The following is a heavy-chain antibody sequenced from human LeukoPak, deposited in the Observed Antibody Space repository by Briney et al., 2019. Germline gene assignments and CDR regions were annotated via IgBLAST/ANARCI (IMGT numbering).Heavy chain of an antibody. CDR1: GGSISSSSYY. CDR2: IYYTGIT. V-gene: IGHV4-61*05. CDR3: ARGLQRYYYYFLDV. J-gene: IGHJ6*04. Sequence: SETLSLTCTVSGGSISSSSYYWGWIRQPPGKGLEWIGFIYYTGITNSNPSLRSRVTISVDTSKNQLSLNLTSVTAADTAVYYCARGLQRYYYYFLDVWGTGTTVTVSS. D-gene: IGHD4-11*01.